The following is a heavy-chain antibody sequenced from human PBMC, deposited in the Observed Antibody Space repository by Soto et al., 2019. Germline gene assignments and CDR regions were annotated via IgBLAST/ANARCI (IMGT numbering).Heavy chain of an antibody. CDR1: GGSISSSTYY. J-gene: IGHJ3*02. Sequence: QLQLQESGPGLVKPSETLSLTCTVSGGSISSSTYYWGWIRQPPGKGLEWIGTIYYSGSTYYNSSLKTRLTMSVDKSKNQFSLKLSSVTAADTAVYYCARLSWFGDLGCTFDIWGQGTMVTVSS. D-gene: IGHD3-10*01. CDR3: ARLSWFGDLGCTFDI. V-gene: IGHV4-39*01. CDR2: IYYSGST.